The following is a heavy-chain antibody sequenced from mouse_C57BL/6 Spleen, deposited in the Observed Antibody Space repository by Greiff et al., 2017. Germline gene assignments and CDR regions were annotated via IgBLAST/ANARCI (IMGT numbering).Heavy chain of an antibody. CDR2: INPYNGDT. CDR3: ARGTTGAMDY. J-gene: IGHJ4*01. D-gene: IGHD1-1*01. V-gene: IGHV1-20*01. Sequence: VQLKESGPELVKPGDSVKISCKASGYSFTGYFMNWVMQSHGKSLEWIGRINPYNGDTFYNQKFKGKATLTVDKSSSTAHMELRSLTSEDSAVYYCARGTTGAMDYWGQGTSVTVSS. CDR1: GYSFTGYF.